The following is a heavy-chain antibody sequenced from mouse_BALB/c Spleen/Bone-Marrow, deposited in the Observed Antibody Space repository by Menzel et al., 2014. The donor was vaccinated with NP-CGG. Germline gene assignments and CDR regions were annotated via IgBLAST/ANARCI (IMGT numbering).Heavy chain of an antibody. V-gene: IGHV7-3*02. D-gene: IGHD4-1*01. Sequence: EVQVVESGGGLVQPGGSLRLSRATSGFTFTDYYMNWVRQPPGKALEWLGFIRNKAYGYTTEYSASVKGRFTVSRDNSQSILYLQMNTLRAEDSATYYCARDMGGILFDSWGQGTTLTVSS. CDR1: GFTFTDYY. J-gene: IGHJ2*01. CDR2: IRNKAYGYTT. CDR3: ARDMGGILFDS.